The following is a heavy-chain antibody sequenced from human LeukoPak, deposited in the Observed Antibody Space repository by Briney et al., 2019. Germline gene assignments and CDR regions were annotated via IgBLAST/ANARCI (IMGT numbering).Heavy chain of an antibody. D-gene: IGHD2-2*01. J-gene: IGHJ4*02. V-gene: IGHV4-39*01. CDR2: IYYSGST. Sequence: SETLSLTCTVSGGSISSSSYYWGWIRQPPGKGLEWIGSIYYSGSTYYNPSLKSRVTISVDTSKNQFSLKLSSVTAADTAVYYCAKARSGSSNSCFNYWGQGTLVTVSS. CDR3: AKARSGSSNSCFNY. CDR1: GGSISSSSYY.